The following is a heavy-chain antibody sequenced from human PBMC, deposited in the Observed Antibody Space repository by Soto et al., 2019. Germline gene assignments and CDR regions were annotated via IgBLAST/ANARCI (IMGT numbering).Heavy chain of an antibody. CDR3: AKGSEGYYFDY. J-gene: IGHJ4*02. Sequence: QVQLVESGGGVVQPGRSLRLSCAASGFTFSSYGMHWVRQAPGKGLEWVTCMSYDGSIKYYADSVKGRFTISRDNSKNTLYLKMNSLRAEDTAVYYCAKGSEGYYFDYWGQGTLVTVSS. CDR2: MSYDGSIK. CDR1: GFTFSSYG. V-gene: IGHV3-30*18.